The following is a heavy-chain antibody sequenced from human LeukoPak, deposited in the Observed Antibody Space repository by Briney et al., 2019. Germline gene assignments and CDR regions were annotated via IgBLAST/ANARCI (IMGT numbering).Heavy chain of an antibody. Sequence: PSETLSLTCTVSGGSISSYYWSWIRQPPGKGLEWIGYIYYSGSTNYNLSLKSRVTISVDTSKNQFSLKLSSVTAADTAVYYCARLGYCSGGSCYRFDYWGQGTLVTVSS. D-gene: IGHD2-15*01. V-gene: IGHV4-59*01. CDR1: GGSISSYY. J-gene: IGHJ4*02. CDR2: IYYSGST. CDR3: ARLGYCSGGSCYRFDY.